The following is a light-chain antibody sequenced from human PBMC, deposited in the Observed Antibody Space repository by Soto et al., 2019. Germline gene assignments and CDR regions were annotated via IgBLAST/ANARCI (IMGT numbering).Light chain of an antibody. J-gene: IGLJ1*01. CDR1: SSDVGGYNY. V-gene: IGLV2-14*01. CDR3: SSYTSSSPYV. Sequence: QSVLTQPASVSGSPGQSITISCTGTSSDVGGYNYVSWYQQHPGKAPKLMIYDVSNRPSGVSNRFSGSKSGNTASLTISGLQAXDEADYYCSSYTSSSPYVFGTGTKVTV. CDR2: DVS.